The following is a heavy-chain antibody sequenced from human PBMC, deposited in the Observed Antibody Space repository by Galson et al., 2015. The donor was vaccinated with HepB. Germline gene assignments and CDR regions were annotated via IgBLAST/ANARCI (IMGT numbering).Heavy chain of an antibody. J-gene: IGHJ6*03. CDR3: ARQGTVTPYYYYMDV. V-gene: IGHV1-18*01. D-gene: IGHD4-17*01. CDR2: ISAYNGNI. Sequence: APGQGLEWLAWISAYNGNIVYAQNLQDRLTISTDTSTTTVYMDLRSLSSVTAADTAVYYCARQGTVTPYYYYMDVWGKGTTVIVSS.